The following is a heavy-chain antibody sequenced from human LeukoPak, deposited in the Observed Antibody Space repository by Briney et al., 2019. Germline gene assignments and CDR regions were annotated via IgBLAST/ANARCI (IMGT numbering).Heavy chain of an antibody. D-gene: IGHD2-2*01. CDR1: GFTFSSYG. J-gene: IGHJ4*02. Sequence: GGSLRLSCAASGFTFSSYGMHWVRQAPGKGLEWVAVISYDGSNKYYADSVKGRFTISRDNSKNTLYLQMNSLRAEDTAVYYCAKAALRYQLLSSLDYWGQGTLVTVSS. CDR3: AKAALRYQLLSSLDY. CDR2: ISYDGSNK. V-gene: IGHV3-30*18.